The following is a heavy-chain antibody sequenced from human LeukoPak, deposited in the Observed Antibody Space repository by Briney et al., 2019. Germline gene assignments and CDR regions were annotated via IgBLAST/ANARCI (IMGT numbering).Heavy chain of an antibody. J-gene: IGHJ4*02. CDR2: ISSSSSYI. D-gene: IGHD6-19*01. V-gene: IGHV3-21*01. CDR1: GFIFNDYA. Sequence: GTSLRLSCKASGFIFNDYAMHWVRQAPGKGLEWVSSISSSSSYIYYADSVKGRFTISRDNAKNSLYLQMNSLRAEDTAVYYCARIRSGIAVAGIVYWGQGTLVTVSS. CDR3: ARIRSGIAVAGIVY.